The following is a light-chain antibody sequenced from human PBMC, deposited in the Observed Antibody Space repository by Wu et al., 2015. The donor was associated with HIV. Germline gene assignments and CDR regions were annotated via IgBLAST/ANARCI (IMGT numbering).Light chain of an antibody. CDR1: QDIDTY. J-gene: IGKJ4*01. Sequence: EIVMTQSPATLSVSPGERATLSCRASQDIDTYLAWYEQKPGQVPRVLIYDASTRATGTAARFSGSGSGTEFTLTISSLQSEDFAVYYCQQYNNWPPLTFGGGTKVEIK. CDR3: QQYNNWPPLT. V-gene: IGKV3-15*01. CDR2: DAS.